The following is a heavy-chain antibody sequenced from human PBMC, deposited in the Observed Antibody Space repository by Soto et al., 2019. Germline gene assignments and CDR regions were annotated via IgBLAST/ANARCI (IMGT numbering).Heavy chain of an antibody. CDR2: ISGSGGST. J-gene: IGHJ1*01. V-gene: IGHV3-23*01. D-gene: IGHD2-2*01. CDR3: AKSRGSTMGYFQH. Sequence: GGSRRHACAAGGVTFITYAMAWVSQAPGKGLEWVSVISGSGGSTYYADSVKGRFTISRDNSKNTLYLQMNSLRAEDTAVYYCAKSRGSTMGYFQHWGQGTLVTVSS. CDR1: GVTFITYA.